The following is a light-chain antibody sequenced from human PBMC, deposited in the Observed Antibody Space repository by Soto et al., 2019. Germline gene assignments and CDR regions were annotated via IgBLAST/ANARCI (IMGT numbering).Light chain of an antibody. CDR2: GAS. J-gene: IGKJ5*01. CDR1: QSISSC. Sequence: FTQSPSTLSSSVGDRATLSCRASQSISSCLAWYQQKPGQAPRILMYGASNRETGIPDRFSGSGSGTEFTRTIGRLQPEDVAVYYCQKYGTTRITFGQGTRLENK. CDR3: QKYGTTRIT. V-gene: IGKV3-20*01.